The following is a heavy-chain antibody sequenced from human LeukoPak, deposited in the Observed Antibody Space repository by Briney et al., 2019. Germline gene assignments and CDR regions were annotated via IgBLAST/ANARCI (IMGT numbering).Heavy chain of an antibody. V-gene: IGHV3-64*01. Sequence: GGSLRLTCAASGFTFSNFVMHWVRQAPGKGLEYVSAISSNGGSTYYANSVKGRFTISRDNSKNTLYLQMGSLRVEDMAVYYCARGGSYYESSGGYFDYWGQGTLVTVSS. J-gene: IGHJ4*02. CDR3: ARGGSYYESSGGYFDY. D-gene: IGHD3-22*01. CDR1: GFTFSNFV. CDR2: ISSNGGST.